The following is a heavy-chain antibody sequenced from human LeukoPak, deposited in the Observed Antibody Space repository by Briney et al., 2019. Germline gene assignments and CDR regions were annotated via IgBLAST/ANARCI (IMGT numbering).Heavy chain of an antibody. V-gene: IGHV4-34*01. CDR2: INHSGSA. CDR3: ARALEDFWSGYYIDY. CDR1: GDSFDGYY. J-gene: IGHJ4*02. D-gene: IGHD3-3*01. Sequence: PSETLSLTCVVSGDSFDGYYWSWVRQSPGKGLEWIGEINHSGSANYNPSLSSRLTLSVDTSKNQFSLKLSSVSAADTAVYYCARALEDFWSGYYIDYWGQGTLVTVSS.